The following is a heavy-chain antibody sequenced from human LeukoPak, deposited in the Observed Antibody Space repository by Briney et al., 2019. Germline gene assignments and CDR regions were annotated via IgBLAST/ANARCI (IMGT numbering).Heavy chain of an antibody. CDR2: IYYSGST. J-gene: IGHJ4*02. V-gene: IGHV4-39*07. D-gene: IGHD3-3*01. CDR3: ARGAPTNLWSGYLRNDY. Sequence: TSETLSLTCTVSGGSISSSSYSWGWIRQPPGKGLEWIGSIYYSGSTYYNPSLKSRVTISVDTSKNQFSLKLSSVTAADTAVYYCARGAPTNLWSGYLRNDYWGQGTLVTVSS. CDR1: GGSISSSSYS.